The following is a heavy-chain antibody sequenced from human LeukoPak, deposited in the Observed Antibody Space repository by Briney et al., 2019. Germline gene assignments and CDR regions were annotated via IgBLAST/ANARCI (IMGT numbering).Heavy chain of an antibody. CDR3: AKGERSWSLTTYYYYNYIDV. CDR2: IWFDGGNK. V-gene: IGHV3-33*06. CDR1: WFTLCSVG. Sequence: GGSLRLSPAPSWFTLCSVGMLSVCDAPGGRVGCGAVIWFDGGNKYYADSVKSRFTISRDNSKNTLYLQMNSLRAEDTAAYYCAKGERSWSLTTYYYYNYIDVWGKGTTVTVSS. D-gene: IGHD3-3*02. J-gene: IGHJ6*03.